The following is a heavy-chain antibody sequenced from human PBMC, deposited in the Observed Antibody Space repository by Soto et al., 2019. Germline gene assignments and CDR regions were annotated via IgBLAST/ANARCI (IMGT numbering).Heavy chain of an antibody. V-gene: IGHV3-15*01. D-gene: IGHD1-7*01. J-gene: IGHJ6*02. CDR2: IKSKTDGGTT. Sequence: LRLSCAASGFTFSNAWMSWVRQAPGKGLEWVGRIKSKTDGGTTDYAAPVKGRFTISRDDSKNTLYLQMNSLKTEDTAVYYCTTDRTGTYATHYHYYGMDVWGQGTTVTVSS. CDR1: GFTFSNAW. CDR3: TTDRTGTYATHYHYYGMDV.